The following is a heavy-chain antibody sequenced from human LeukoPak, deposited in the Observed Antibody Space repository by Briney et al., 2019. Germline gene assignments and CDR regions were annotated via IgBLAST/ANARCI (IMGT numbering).Heavy chain of an antibody. J-gene: IGHJ4*02. CDR3: AKHDSSSVY. CDR2: IRSDGSEK. D-gene: IGHD3-22*01. CDR1: GFIFSNYG. Sequence: GGSLRLSCAVSGFIFSNYGMHWVRQAPGKGLKWVAFIRSDGSEKNYAGSVKGRFTISRDNSKNTLYVQMNSLRADDTAVYYCAKHDSSSVYWGQGTLVTVSS. V-gene: IGHV3-30*02.